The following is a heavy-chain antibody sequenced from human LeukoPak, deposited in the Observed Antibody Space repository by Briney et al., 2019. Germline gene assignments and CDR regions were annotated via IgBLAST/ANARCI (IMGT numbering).Heavy chain of an antibody. V-gene: IGHV3-7*01. D-gene: IGHD3-10*01. CDR2: IKQGGSET. J-gene: IGHJ6*02. CDR1: GFTFSSYW. Sequence: GGSLRLSCAASGFTFSSYWMNWVRQAPGKGLEWVANIKQGGSETYYVDSVKGRFTISRDNAKTSLYLQMNSLRAEDTAVYYCAKDARGSMVRGVRYYYYGMDVWGQGTTVTVSS. CDR3: AKDARGSMVRGVRYYYYGMDV.